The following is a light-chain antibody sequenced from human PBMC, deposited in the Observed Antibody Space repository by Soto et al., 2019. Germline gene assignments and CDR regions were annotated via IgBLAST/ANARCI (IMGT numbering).Light chain of an antibody. V-gene: IGLV2-14*01. Sequence: QSALTQPASASGSPGQSITISCTGTSSDVGGHNYVSWYQQHPGKAPKLMIYDVSNRPSGVSNRFSGSKSGNTASLTISGLQAEDEADYYCSSYATSGTPYVFATGTKLTVL. CDR2: DVS. CDR1: SSDVGGHNY. CDR3: SSYATSGTPYV. J-gene: IGLJ1*01.